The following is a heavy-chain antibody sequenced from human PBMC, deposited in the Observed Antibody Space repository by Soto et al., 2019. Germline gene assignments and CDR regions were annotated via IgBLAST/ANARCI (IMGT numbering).Heavy chain of an antibody. V-gene: IGHV3-23*05. CDR1: GFTLDNG. J-gene: IGHJ4*02. D-gene: IGHD2-8*01. Sequence: AGGSLRLSCAASGFTLDNGMTWVRQAPGKGLEWISTIDYSGTNTHYADSVKGRFTISRGKSRNTVALQMSKLRAEDTDLYYCVSWVSAHFDNCGQGPLVTVSS. CDR2: IDYSGTNT. CDR3: VSWVSAHFDN.